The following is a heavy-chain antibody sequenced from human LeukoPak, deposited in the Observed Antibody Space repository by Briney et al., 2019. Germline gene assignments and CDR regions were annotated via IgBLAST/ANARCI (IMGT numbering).Heavy chain of an antibody. CDR2: IYYSGST. V-gene: IGHV4-30-4*01. D-gene: IGHD2-21*02. CDR1: GGSISSGDYY. Sequence: PSETLSLTCTVSGGSISSGDYYWSWIRQPPGKGLEWIGYIYYSGSTYYNPSLKSRVTISVDTSKNQFSLKLSSVTAADTAVYYCARGGESKSGDCHLDYWGQGTLVTVSS. J-gene: IGHJ4*02. CDR3: ARGGESKSGDCHLDY.